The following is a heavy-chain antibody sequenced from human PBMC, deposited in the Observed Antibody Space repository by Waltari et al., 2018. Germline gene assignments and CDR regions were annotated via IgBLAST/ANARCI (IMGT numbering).Heavy chain of an antibody. CDR2: CYYSGST. D-gene: IGHD3-3*01. J-gene: IGHJ6*02. CDR3: ARLGGAENYDFWSGYLSPQYYYYGMDV. Sequence: QLQLQESGPGLVKPSETLSLPCTVPGGPIRSSRYYLGWLRQPPGKGLEWLGMCYYSGSTYYNPSLKSRVTISVDTSKNQFSLKLSSVTAADTAVYYCARLGGAENYDFWSGYLSPQYYYYGMDVWGQGTTVTVSS. V-gene: IGHV4-39*01. CDR1: GGPIRSSRYY.